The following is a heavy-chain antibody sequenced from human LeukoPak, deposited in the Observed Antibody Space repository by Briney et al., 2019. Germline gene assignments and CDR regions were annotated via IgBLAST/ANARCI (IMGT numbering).Heavy chain of an antibody. Sequence: SETLSLTCTVSGYAITSGGFSWNWIRQPPGKGLEWIGCIYDRGPAYYNPSLKSRFTISVDRPKNQFFLNVTSLTAAGTAVYYCARSRQASGLFNSWGQGTLVVVSS. CDR1: GYAITSGGFS. J-gene: IGHJ5*01. CDR2: IYDRGPA. D-gene: IGHD3-10*01. CDR3: ARSRQASGLFNS. V-gene: IGHV4-30-2*01.